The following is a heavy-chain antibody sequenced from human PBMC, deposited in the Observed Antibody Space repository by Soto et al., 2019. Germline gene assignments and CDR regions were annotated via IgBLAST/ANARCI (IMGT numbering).Heavy chain of an antibody. CDR3: GRGVGSLWFGELLFTSWFDP. J-gene: IGHJ5*02. CDR2: IYYSGST. Sequence: SETLSLTCTVSGGSISSYYWSWIRQPPGKGLEWIGYIYYSGSTNYNPSLKSRVTISVDTSKNQFSLKLSSVTAADTAVFYCGRGVGSLWFGELLFTSWFDPWGQGTLVTGSS. D-gene: IGHD3-10*01. V-gene: IGHV4-59*01. CDR1: GGSISSYY.